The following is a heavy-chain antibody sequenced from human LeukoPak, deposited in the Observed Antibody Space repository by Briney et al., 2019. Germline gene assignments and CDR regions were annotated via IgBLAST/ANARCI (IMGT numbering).Heavy chain of an antibody. D-gene: IGHD4-11*01. CDR1: GYSFTSYW. V-gene: IGHV5-51*01. J-gene: IGHJ4*02. CDR2: IDPGNSRA. Sequence: GESLKISCKGSGYSFTSYWIGWVRQMPGKGLEWMGIIDPGNSRARYSPSFEGHVTISADKSINTAYLQWSSLKASDTAMYYCVRRIDYGNSFFVHWGQGTLVTVSS. CDR3: VRRIDYGNSFFVH.